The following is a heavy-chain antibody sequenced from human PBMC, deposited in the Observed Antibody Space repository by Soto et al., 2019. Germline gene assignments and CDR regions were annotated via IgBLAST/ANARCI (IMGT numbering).Heavy chain of an antibody. CDR3: ARDTDYDILTGYSVLDNWFDP. CDR1: GFTFSSYW. D-gene: IGHD3-9*01. CDR2: INSDGSST. J-gene: IGHJ5*02. Sequence: SLRLSCAASGFTFSSYWMHWVRQAPGKGLVWVSRINSDGSSTSYADSVKGRFTISRDNAENTLYLQMNSLRAEDTAVYYCARDTDYDILTGYSVLDNWFDPWGQGTLVTVSS. V-gene: IGHV3-74*01.